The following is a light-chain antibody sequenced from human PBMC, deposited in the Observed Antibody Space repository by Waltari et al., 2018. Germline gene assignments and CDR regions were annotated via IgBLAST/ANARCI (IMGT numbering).Light chain of an antibody. CDR2: HVT. V-gene: IGLV2-18*01. Sequence: QSALTQPPSVSGSPGQSVTISCTGSTSDFGIYNPVSWYQLPQGTAPKLIIFHVTNRPSGVPDRFSGSKSGNTASLTISGLQAEDEADYYCSLYTSSSTWVFGGGTKLTVL. CDR1: TSDFGIYNP. CDR3: SLYTSSSTWV. J-gene: IGLJ3*02.